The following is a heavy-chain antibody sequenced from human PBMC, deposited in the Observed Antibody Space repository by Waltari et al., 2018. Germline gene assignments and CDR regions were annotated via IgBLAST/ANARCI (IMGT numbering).Heavy chain of an antibody. D-gene: IGHD7-27*01. CDR1: GDSVSSNSVV. Sequence: QVQLQQSGPGLVKPSQTLSLTFALSGDSVSSNSVVWKWVRQSPSRGLEWLGRTYYRSKWYNDYAKSVKRRITINPDASTTHFSLQLSAVTPEDAAVYYCARGRLTGSDIWGQGTMVTVSS. CDR3: ARGRLTGSDI. J-gene: IGHJ3*02. CDR2: TYYRSKWYN. V-gene: IGHV6-1*01.